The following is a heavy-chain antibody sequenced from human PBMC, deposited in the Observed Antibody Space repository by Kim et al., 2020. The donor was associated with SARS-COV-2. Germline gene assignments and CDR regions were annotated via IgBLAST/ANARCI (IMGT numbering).Heavy chain of an antibody. J-gene: IGHJ4*02. Sequence: YSGSTNSNPSLKSRVTISGDTSKNQFSLKLSSVTAADTAVYYCARSVTHDYWGQGTLVTVSS. CDR3: ARSVTHDY. CDR2: YSGST. D-gene: IGHD4-4*01. V-gene: IGHV4-59*01.